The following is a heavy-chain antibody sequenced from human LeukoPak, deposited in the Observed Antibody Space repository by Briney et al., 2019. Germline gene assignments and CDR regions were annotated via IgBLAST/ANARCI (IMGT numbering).Heavy chain of an antibody. CDR3: AREGGIVATAIDY. CDR2: IYSGGST. D-gene: IGHD5-12*01. V-gene: IGHV3-66*01. J-gene: IGHJ4*02. Sequence: GGSLRLSCAASEFSVGSNYMTWVRQAPGKGLEWVSLIYSGGSTYYADSVKGRFTISRDNSKNTLYLQMNSLRAEDTAVYYCAREGGIVATAIDYWGQGTLVTVSS. CDR1: EFSVGSNY.